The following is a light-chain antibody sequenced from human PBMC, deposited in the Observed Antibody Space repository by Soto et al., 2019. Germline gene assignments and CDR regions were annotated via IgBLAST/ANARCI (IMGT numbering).Light chain of an antibody. V-gene: IGKV1-13*02. J-gene: IGKJ3*01. Sequence: AIQLTQSPSSLSASLGDRVTITCRASQGVSSALAWYQQKPGKAPKLLIYDASSLESGVPSRFSGSGSGTDFTLTISSLQPEDFATYYCQQFNSYPRTFGPGTKVDIK. CDR1: QGVSSA. CDR3: QQFNSYPRT. CDR2: DAS.